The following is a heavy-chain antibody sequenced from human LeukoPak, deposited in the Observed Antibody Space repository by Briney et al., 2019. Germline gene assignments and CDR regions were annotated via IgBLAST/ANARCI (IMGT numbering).Heavy chain of an antibody. CDR3: ARALGSYYYYGMDV. CDR1: GFTIDSNY. CDR2: VYGGGST. D-gene: IGHD7-27*01. V-gene: IGHV3-66*01. Sequence: GGSLRLSCAASGFTIDSNYMYWVRQAPGKGLEWVSVVYGGGSTYYADSVKGRFTISRDNSKNTLYLQMDSLRAEDTAVYYCARALGSYYYYGMDVWGRGTTVTVSS. J-gene: IGHJ6*02.